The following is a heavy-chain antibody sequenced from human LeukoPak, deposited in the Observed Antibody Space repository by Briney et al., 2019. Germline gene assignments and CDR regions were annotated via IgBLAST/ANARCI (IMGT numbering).Heavy chain of an antibody. CDR3: ARGNIY. V-gene: IGHV4-39*07. D-gene: IGHD2/OR15-2a*01. J-gene: IGHJ4*02. Sequence: SETLSLTCTVFGSMSNHFWSWIRQPPGKGLEWIGSIYYSGSTYYNPSLKSRVTISVDTSKSQFSLKLSSVTAADTAVYYCARGNIYWGQGTLVTVSS. CDR2: IYYSGST. CDR1: GSMSNHF.